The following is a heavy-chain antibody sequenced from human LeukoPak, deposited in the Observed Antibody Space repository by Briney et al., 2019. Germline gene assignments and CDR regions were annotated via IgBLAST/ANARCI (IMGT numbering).Heavy chain of an antibody. J-gene: IGHJ4*02. D-gene: IGHD2-2*01. CDR3: ARAARVCSSTSCYPVY. Sequence: GASVKVPCKASGYTFTSYDINWVRQATGQGLEWMGWMNPNSGNTGYAQKFQGRVTMTRNTSISTAYMELSSLRSEDTAVYYCARAARVCSSTSCYPVYWGQGTLVTVSS. CDR2: MNPNSGNT. CDR1: GYTFTSYD. V-gene: IGHV1-8*01.